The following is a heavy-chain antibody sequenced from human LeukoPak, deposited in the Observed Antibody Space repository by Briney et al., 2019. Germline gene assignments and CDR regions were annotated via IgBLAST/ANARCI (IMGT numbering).Heavy chain of an antibody. V-gene: IGHV1-46*01. D-gene: IGHD3-3*01. J-gene: IGHJ4*02. CDR3: AREAIFGVVREYYFDY. CDR1: RYTFTRYH. Sequence: VASVKVSCKASRYTFTRYHIHWVRQAPGQGLEWMGVINPSAATTTYAQKFQGRVTMTRDTSTTTVYMELSSLRSDDTAVYYCAREAIFGVVREYYFDYWGQGTLVTVS. CDR2: INPSAATT.